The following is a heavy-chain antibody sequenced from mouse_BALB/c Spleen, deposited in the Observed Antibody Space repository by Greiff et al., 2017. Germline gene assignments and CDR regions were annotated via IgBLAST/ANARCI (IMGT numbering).Heavy chain of an antibody. Sequence: VQLQQSGAELVKPGASVKLSCTASGFNIKDTYMHWVKQRPEQGLEWIGRIDPANGNTKYDPKFQGKATITADTSSNTAYLQLSSLTSEDTAVYYCSRSITTGVVDYWGQGTTLTVSS. D-gene: IGHD1-1*01. CDR2: IDPANGNT. J-gene: IGHJ2*01. CDR3: SRSITTGVVDY. V-gene: IGHV14-3*02. CDR1: GFNIKDTY.